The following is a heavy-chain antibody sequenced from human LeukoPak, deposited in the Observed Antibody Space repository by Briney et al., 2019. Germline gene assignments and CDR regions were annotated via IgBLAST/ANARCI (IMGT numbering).Heavy chain of an antibody. J-gene: IGHJ4*02. Sequence: SETLSLTCAVSGGSINSGGYSWSWIRQPPGKGLEWIGYIYHSGSTYYNPSLKSRVTISVDRSKNQFSLKLSSVTAADTAVYYCARGPPPDFDCWGQGTLVTVSS. V-gene: IGHV4-30-2*01. CDR1: GGSINSGGYS. CDR3: ARGPPPDFDC. CDR2: IYHSGST.